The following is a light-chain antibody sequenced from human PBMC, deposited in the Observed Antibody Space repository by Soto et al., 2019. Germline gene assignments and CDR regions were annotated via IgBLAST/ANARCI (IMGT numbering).Light chain of an antibody. CDR2: DAS. V-gene: IGKV3-20*01. CDR1: QTVRNNY. J-gene: IGKJ1*01. Sequence: EFVLTQSPGTLSLSPGERATLSCRASQTVRNNYLAWYQQKPGQAPRLLIYDASSRATGIPSRFSGSGSGTEFTLTISSLQPDDFATYYCQQYNNYATWTFGQGTKVDI. CDR3: QQYNNYATWT.